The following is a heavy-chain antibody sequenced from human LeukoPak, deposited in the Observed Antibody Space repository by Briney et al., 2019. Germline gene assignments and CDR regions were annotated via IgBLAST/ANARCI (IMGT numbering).Heavy chain of an antibody. CDR2: ISAYNGNT. CDR1: GYTFTSYG. Sequence: ASVKVSCKASGYTFTSYGISWVRQAPGQGLEWMGWISAYNGNTNYAQKLQGRVTMTTDTSTSTAYMELRSLRSDDTAVYYCARDGVVVVPAANSRTAAILDYYYYGMDVWGQGTTVTVSS. V-gene: IGHV1-18*01. D-gene: IGHD2-2*01. CDR3: ARDGVVVVPAANSRTAAILDYYYYGMDV. J-gene: IGHJ6*02.